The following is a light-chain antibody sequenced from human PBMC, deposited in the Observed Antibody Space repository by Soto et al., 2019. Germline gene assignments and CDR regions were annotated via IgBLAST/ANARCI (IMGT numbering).Light chain of an antibody. CDR2: EGT. CDR3: CSFAGRSTYV. Sequence: QSVLTQPASVSGSPGQSITISCTGTSRDVGSYNLVSWYQQHPGNAPKLIIYEGTKRPSGVSYRFSGSKSGNTASLTISGLQEEDEGDYDCCSFAGRSTYVFGTGTKVTVL. V-gene: IGLV2-23*01. J-gene: IGLJ1*01. CDR1: SRDVGSYNL.